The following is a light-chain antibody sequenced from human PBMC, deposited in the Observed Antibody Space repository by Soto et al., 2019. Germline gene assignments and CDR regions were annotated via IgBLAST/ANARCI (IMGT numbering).Light chain of an antibody. J-gene: IGKJ2*01. CDR3: QQYSSFSYT. Sequence: DIQMIQSPSTLSASVGDRVTITCRASQSISSWLAWYQQKPGKAPKLLIYKASTLESGVPSRFSGSGSGTEFTLTISSLQPDDFATYYCQQYSSFSYTFGQGTKLEIK. CDR1: QSISSW. V-gene: IGKV1-5*03. CDR2: KAS.